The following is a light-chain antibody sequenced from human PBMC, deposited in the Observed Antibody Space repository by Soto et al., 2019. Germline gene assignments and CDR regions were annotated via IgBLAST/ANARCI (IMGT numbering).Light chain of an antibody. CDR1: QYIHNY. CDR3: HQSNNYPWT. CDR2: EAA. J-gene: IGKJ1*01. Sequence: DIPMTQSPSTLSASVGDRVTITCRASQYIHNYLAWYQQKPGEAPKLLIYEAANLESGVPSRFSGSGTGTEFTLTISSLQPDDFATYYCHQSNNYPWTFGQGTRVEI. V-gene: IGKV1-5*03.